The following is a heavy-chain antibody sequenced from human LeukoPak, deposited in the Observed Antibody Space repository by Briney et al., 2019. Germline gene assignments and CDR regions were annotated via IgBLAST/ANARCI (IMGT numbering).Heavy chain of an antibody. J-gene: IGHJ6*02. CDR1: GFTFADAW. D-gene: IGHD3-16*01. CDR2: IKSKTDGGTT. CDR3: TAHNKGEAYYYRGMDV. V-gene: IGHV3-15*07. Sequence: PGGSLRLSCGASGFTFADAWMNWVRQAPGKGLEWVGRIKSKTDGGTTDYAAPVKGRFTISRDDSKNTLYLQMDSLKTEDTAGYYCTAHNKGEAYYYRGMDVWGQGTTVTVSS.